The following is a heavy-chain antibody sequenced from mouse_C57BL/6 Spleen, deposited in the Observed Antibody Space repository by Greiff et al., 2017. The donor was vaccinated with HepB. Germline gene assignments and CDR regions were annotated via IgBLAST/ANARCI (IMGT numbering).Heavy chain of an antibody. CDR2: IDPSDSYT. V-gene: IGHV1-50*01. CDR1: GYTFTSYW. D-gene: IGHD1-1*01. Sequence: VQLQQPGAELVKPGASVKLSCKASGYTFTSYWMQWVKQRPGQGLEWIGVIDPSDSYTNYNQKFKGKATLTVDTSSSTAYMQLSSLTSEDSAVYYCARRADGSSPAWFAYWGQGTLVTVSA. CDR3: ARRADGSSPAWFAY. J-gene: IGHJ3*01.